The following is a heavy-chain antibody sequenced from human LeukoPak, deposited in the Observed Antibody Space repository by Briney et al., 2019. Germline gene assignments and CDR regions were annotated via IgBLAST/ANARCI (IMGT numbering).Heavy chain of an antibody. V-gene: IGHV1-18*04. CDR1: GYTFTSYY. CDR3: ASGAYYFDF. J-gene: IGHJ4*02. D-gene: IGHD3-10*01. Sequence: ASVKVSRKASGYTFTSYYMHWVRQAPGQGLEWMGWISAYNGNTHYAQKVQGRVTMTTDTSTSTAYMELRSLRSDDTAVYYCASGAYYFDFWGQGTLVTVSS. CDR2: ISAYNGNT.